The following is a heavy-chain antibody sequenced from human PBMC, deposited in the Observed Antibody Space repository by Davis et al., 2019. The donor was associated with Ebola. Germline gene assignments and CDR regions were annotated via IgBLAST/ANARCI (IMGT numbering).Heavy chain of an antibody. Sequence: PGGSLRLSCAASGFTFNNYAMTWVRQAPGKGLEWVSSISTGSDYMYYADSVKGRFTISRDNAENSLYLQMSGLRAEDTAVYYCARDYRHGVDYWGQGTLVTVSS. J-gene: IGHJ4*02. CDR1: GFTFNNYA. CDR3: ARDYRHGVDY. D-gene: IGHD2-8*01. V-gene: IGHV3-21*06. CDR2: ISTGSDYM.